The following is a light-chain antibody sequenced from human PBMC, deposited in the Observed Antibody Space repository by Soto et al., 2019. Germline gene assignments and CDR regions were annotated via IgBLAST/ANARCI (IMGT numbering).Light chain of an antibody. CDR3: QQSYSSPFT. CDR1: QSISSY. J-gene: IGKJ3*01. V-gene: IGKV1-39*01. CDR2: AAS. Sequence: DIQMTQSPSSLSASVGDRVTITCRASQSISSYLNWYQQKPGKAPNLLIYAASSLQSGVPSKFSDSGSGTDFTLTISSLQPEDFATYYCQQSYSSPFTFGPGTKVDI.